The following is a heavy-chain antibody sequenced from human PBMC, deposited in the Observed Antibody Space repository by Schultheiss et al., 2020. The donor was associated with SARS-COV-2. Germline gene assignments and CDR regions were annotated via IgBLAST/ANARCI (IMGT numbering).Heavy chain of an antibody. V-gene: IGHV4-30-4*01. Sequence: SETLSLTCTVSGGSISSGDYYWSWIRQPPGKGLEWIGYIYYSGSTYYNPSLKSRVTISVDTSKTQFSLKLSSVTAADTAVYYCARDNLYGGMDVWGQGTTVTVAS. J-gene: IGHJ6*02. CDR2: IYYSGST. D-gene: IGHD4-17*01. CDR1: GGSISSGDYY. CDR3: ARDNLYGGMDV.